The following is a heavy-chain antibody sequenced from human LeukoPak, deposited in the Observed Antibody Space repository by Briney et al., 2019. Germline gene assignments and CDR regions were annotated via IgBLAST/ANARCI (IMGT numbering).Heavy chain of an antibody. Sequence: PGGSLRLSCAVSGLTFSSYVMSWVRQAPGKGLEWVSGISGSGGSTYYADSVKGRFTISRDNSKTTLYLQMNSLRAEDTAVYYCARGLGIVVVPAAPLSYYYYGMDVWGKGTTVTVSS. J-gene: IGHJ6*04. V-gene: IGHV3-23*01. CDR3: ARGLGIVVVPAAPLSYYYYGMDV. D-gene: IGHD2-2*01. CDR2: ISGSGGST. CDR1: GLTFSSYV.